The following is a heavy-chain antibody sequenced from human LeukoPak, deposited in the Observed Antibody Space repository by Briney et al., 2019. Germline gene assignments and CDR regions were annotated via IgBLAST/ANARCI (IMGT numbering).Heavy chain of an antibody. CDR2: IIPIFGTA. CDR1: GGTFSSYA. J-gene: IGHJ4*02. D-gene: IGHD3-10*01. Sequence: ASVKVFCKASGGTFSSYAISWVRQAPGQGLEWMGGIIPIFGTANYAQKFQGRVTITTDESTSTAYMELSSLRSEDTAVYYCARGVRAHYYGSGSYYNDPFDYWGQGTLVTVSS. CDR3: ARGVRAHYYGSGSYYNDPFDY. V-gene: IGHV1-69*05.